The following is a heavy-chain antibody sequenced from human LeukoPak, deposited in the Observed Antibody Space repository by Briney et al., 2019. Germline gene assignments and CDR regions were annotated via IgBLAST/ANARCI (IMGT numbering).Heavy chain of an antibody. CDR3: AKASNVYGSGSYFPSNNWFDP. D-gene: IGHD3-10*01. V-gene: IGHV3-23*01. CDR1: GFTFSGSG. J-gene: IGHJ5*02. CDR2: SGDSDGST. Sequence: GGSLRLSCAASGFTFSGSGMSWVRQAPGKGLEWISSSGDSDGSTYYADSLKGRFTISRDNSKNTLYLHLNSLRAEDTAVYYCAKASNVYGSGSYFPSNNWFDPWGQGTLVTVSS.